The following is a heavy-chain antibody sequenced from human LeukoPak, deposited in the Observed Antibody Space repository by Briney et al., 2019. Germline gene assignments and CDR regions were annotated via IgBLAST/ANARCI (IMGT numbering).Heavy chain of an antibody. CDR2: ISGSGGST. D-gene: IGHD3-3*01. J-gene: IGHJ4*02. CDR3: AKDRKRITIFGVVIISNPNSLDY. Sequence: GGSLRLSCAASGFTFSSYVMNWVRQAPGKGLEWVSTISGSGGSTYYADSVKGRFTISRDNSKNTLYLEMNSLRAEDTAIYYCAKDRKRITIFGVVIISNPNSLDYWGQGTLVTVSS. CDR1: GFTFSSYV. V-gene: IGHV3-23*01.